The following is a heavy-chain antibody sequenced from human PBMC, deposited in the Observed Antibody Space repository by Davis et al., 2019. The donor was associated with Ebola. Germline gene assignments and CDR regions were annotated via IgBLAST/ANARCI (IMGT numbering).Heavy chain of an antibody. Sequence: SETLSLTCAVYGGSFSGYYWSWIRQPPGKGREWIGYIYYSGSTNYNPSLKSRVTISVDTSKNQFSLKLSSVTAADTAVYYCARITRSGYSYDYYYYYYMDVWGKGTTVTVSS. CDR3: ARITRSGYSYDYYYYYYMDV. D-gene: IGHD5-18*01. CDR1: GGSFSGYY. CDR2: IYYSGST. V-gene: IGHV4-59*01. J-gene: IGHJ6*03.